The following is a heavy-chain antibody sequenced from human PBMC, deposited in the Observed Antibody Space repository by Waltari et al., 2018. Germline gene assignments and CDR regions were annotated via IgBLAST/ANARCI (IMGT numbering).Heavy chain of an antibody. Sequence: VQVVESGGGVVQPGGSLRLSCAVSGFTFSNFGMHWVRQAPGKGLEWVANIKQDGSEKYYVDSVKGRFTISRDNAKNSLYLQMNSLRAEDTAVYYCARVVAAAGPFDYWGQGTLVTVSS. D-gene: IGHD6-13*01. CDR3: ARVVAAAGPFDY. CDR1: GFTFSNFG. J-gene: IGHJ4*02. CDR2: IKQDGSEK. V-gene: IGHV3-7*01.